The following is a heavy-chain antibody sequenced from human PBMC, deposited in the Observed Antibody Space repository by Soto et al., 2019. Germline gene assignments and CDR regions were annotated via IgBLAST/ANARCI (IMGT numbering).Heavy chain of an antibody. Sequence: SVKVSCKASGGTFSSYAISWVRQAPGQGLGWMGGIIPIFGTANYAQKFQGRVTITADESTSTAYMELSSLRSEDTAVYYCARDQVDLYYYYGMDVWGQGTTVTVSS. CDR2: IIPIFGTA. V-gene: IGHV1-69*13. CDR3: ARDQVDLYYYYGMDV. D-gene: IGHD2-15*01. CDR1: GGTFSSYA. J-gene: IGHJ6*02.